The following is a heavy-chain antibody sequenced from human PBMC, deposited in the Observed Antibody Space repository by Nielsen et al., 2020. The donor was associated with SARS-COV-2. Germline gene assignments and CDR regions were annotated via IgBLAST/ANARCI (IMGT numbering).Heavy chain of an antibody. CDR2: MSPNSGNT. CDR1: GYTFTSYY. Sequence: ASVKVSCKASGYTFTSYYMHWVRQAPGQGLEWMGWMSPNSGNTGYAQKFQGRVTMTRNTSTSTAYLELSSLRSEDTAVYYCARGGSSLGANLEDPWGQGTLVTVSS. V-gene: IGHV1-8*02. D-gene: IGHD3-10*01. CDR3: ARGGSSLGANLEDP. J-gene: IGHJ5*02.